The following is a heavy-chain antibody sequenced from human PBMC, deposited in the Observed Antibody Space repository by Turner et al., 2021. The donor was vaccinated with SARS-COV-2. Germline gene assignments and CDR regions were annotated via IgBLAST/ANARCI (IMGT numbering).Heavy chain of an antibody. V-gene: IGHV1-18*01. CDR3: ARVYNYYGSGSDYNWDYYGMDV. Sequence: QVQLVQSGAEVKKPGASVKVSCKASGYTFTSYGFSWVRQAPGQGLEWMGCITAYSGNTTYAQKLQGRVTMTTDTSTSTAYMELRSLRSDDTAVYYCARVYNYYGSGSDYNWDYYGMDVWGQGTTVTVSS. CDR2: ITAYSGNT. J-gene: IGHJ6*02. D-gene: IGHD3-10*01. CDR1: GYTFTSYG.